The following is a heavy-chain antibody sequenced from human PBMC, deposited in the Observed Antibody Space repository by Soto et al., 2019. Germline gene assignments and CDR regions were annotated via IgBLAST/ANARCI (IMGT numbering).Heavy chain of an antibody. CDR2: IKQDGSEK. CDR1: GFTSSSYW. J-gene: IGHJ6*02. CDR3: ARVYPGSGWPYHYYGMDV. D-gene: IGHD6-19*01. Sequence: PGGSLRLSCVASGFTSSSYWMSWVRQAPGKGLEWVANIKQDGSEKYYVDSVKDRFTISRDNAKNSLYLQMNSLRAEDSAVYYCARVYPGSGWPYHYYGMDVWGQGTTVTVSS. V-gene: IGHV3-7*01.